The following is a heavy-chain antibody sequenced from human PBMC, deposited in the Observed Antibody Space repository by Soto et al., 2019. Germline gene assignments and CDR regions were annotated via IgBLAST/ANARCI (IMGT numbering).Heavy chain of an antibody. CDR1: GDSISSYY. D-gene: IGHD6-19*01. J-gene: IGHJ4*02. V-gene: IGHV4-4*07. CDR2: IHTSGNT. CDR3: ARLGVAGKDH. Sequence: SETLSLTCSVSGDSISSYYWSWIRQPAGKGLEWIGRIHTSGNTNYNPSLKSRVTMSADMSENQFSLKLTSVTAADTAVYYCARLGVAGKDHWGQGTLVTVSS.